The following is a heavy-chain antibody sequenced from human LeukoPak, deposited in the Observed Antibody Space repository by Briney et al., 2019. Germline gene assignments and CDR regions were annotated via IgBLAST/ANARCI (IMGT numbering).Heavy chain of an antibody. D-gene: IGHD6-25*01. J-gene: IGHJ6*02. CDR3: ARLMAAAPMDV. CDR1: GYDFSAFW. Sequence: GESLKISCKTSGYDFSAFWIGWVRQMPGKGLEWMGIIYPDTSATRYSPSFQGQVTISADKSISTAYLQWSSLKASDTAMYYCARLMAAAPMDVWGQGTTVTVSS. CDR2: IYPDTSAT. V-gene: IGHV5-51*01.